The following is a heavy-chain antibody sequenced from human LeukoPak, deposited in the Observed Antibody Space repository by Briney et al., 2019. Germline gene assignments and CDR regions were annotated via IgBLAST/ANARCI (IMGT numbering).Heavy chain of an antibody. CDR2: VFHTGTA. D-gene: IGHD4-17*01. CDR3: TKNDVGDYGT. V-gene: IGHV4-39*01. J-gene: IGHJ5*02. CDR1: GASISRSTYY. Sequence: SETLFLTCSVSGASISRSTYYWGWIRQPPGKGLEWIGSVFHTGTAYYNPSLRSRVTISVDTSKNQFSLKLSFVTAADTAVYYCTKNDVGDYGTWGQGTLVIVSS.